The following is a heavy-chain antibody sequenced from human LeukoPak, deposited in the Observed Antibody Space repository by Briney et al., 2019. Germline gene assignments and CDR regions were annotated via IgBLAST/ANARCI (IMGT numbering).Heavy chain of an antibody. D-gene: IGHD3-10*01. CDR2: ISTYTGNT. Sequence: ASVKLSCNASGYTFASYCVSWVRQAAGQGLEWMGWISTYTGNTDYAHNLQGRTTMTTDPSTSTAYMELRSLRSDDTAVYYCARDSGLVLFGESENHFDLWGQGTLVTVSS. CDR3: ARDSGLVLFGESENHFDL. CDR1: GYTFASYC. V-gene: IGHV1-18*01. J-gene: IGHJ4*02.